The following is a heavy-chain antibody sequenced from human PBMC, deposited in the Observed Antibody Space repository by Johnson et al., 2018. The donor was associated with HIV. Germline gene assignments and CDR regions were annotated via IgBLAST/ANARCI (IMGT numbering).Heavy chain of an antibody. CDR2: IYSGGST. V-gene: IGHV3-66*01. CDR1: GFTVSRYG. Sequence: EVQLVESGGGLVRPGASLSLSCSFSGFTVSRYGVPWVRQVPGEGLEWVSVIYSGGSTYYADSVKGRFTISRDNSKNTLYLQMNSLRAEDTAVYFCARGPEVRGVIIGFDLWGQGTMVTVSS. CDR3: ARGPEVRGVIIGFDL. J-gene: IGHJ3*01. D-gene: IGHD3-10*01.